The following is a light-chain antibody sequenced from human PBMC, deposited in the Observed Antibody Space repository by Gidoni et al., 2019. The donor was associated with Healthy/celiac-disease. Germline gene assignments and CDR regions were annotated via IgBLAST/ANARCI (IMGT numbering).Light chain of an antibody. CDR1: SSNIGSNY. V-gene: IGLV1-47*01. J-gene: IGLJ3*02. Sequence: QSVLTQPPSASGTTGPGVTISCSGSSSNIGSNYVYWYQQLPGTAPKLLIYRNNQRPSGVPDRFSGSKSGTSASLAISGLRSEDEADYYCAAWDDSLSGWVFGGGTKLTVL. CDR3: AAWDDSLSGWV. CDR2: RNN.